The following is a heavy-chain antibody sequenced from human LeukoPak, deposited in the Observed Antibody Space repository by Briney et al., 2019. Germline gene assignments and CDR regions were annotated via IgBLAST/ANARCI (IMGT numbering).Heavy chain of an antibody. CDR2: IIPILGIA. J-gene: IGHJ4*02. D-gene: IGHD3-22*01. Sequence: SVKVSCKASGGTFSSYTISWVRQAPGQGLEWMGRIIPILGIANFAQKFQGRVTITADKSTSTAYMELSSLRSEDTAVYYCARYQYYYDSSGYPVDYWGQGTLVTVSS. CDR1: GGTFSSYT. V-gene: IGHV1-69*02. CDR3: ARYQYYYDSSGYPVDY.